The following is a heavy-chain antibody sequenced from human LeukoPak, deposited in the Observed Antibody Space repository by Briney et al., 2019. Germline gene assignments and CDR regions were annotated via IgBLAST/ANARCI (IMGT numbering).Heavy chain of an antibody. Sequence: GGSLRLSCAASGFTFSSYWMHWVRQAPGKVLVWVSRINSDGSSTSYADSVKGRFTISRDNAKNTLYLQMNSLRAEVTAVYCCARYRAMSPRYFDYWGQGTLVTVSS. CDR2: INSDGSST. V-gene: IGHV3-74*01. J-gene: IGHJ4*02. CDR3: ARYRAMSPRYFDY. CDR1: GFTFSSYW. D-gene: IGHD2-2*01.